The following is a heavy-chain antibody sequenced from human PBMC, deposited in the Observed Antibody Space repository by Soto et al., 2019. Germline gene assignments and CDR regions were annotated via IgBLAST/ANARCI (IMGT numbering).Heavy chain of an antibody. J-gene: IGHJ6*02. D-gene: IGHD3-3*01. CDR2: INHSGST. Sequence: SETLSLTCAVYGGSFSGYYWSWIRQPPGKGLEWIGEINHSGSTNYNPSLKIRVTISVDTSKNQFSLKLSSVTAADTAVYYCARGQKGLIFGVVTTYYYYGMDVWGQGTTVTVSS. CDR3: ARGQKGLIFGVVTTYYYYGMDV. CDR1: GGSFSGYY. V-gene: IGHV4-34*01.